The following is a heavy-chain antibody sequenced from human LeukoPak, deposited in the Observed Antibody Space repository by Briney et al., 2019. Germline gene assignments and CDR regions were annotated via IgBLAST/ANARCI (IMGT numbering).Heavy chain of an antibody. CDR3: ARDPDDYDFWSGYYCQ. CDR1: GGTFSSYA. CDR2: IIPILGIA. Sequence: GASVKVSCKASGGTFSSYAISWVRQAPGQGLEWMGRIIPILGIANCAQKFQGRVTITADKSTSTAYMELSSLRSEDTAVYYCARDPDDYDFWSGYYCQWGQGTLVTVSS. D-gene: IGHD3-3*01. V-gene: IGHV1-69*04. J-gene: IGHJ4*02.